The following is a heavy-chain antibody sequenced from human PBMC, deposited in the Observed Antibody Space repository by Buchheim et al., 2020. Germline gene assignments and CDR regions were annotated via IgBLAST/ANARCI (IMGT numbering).Heavy chain of an antibody. CDR3: ASLRTYDSHQH. V-gene: IGHV3-30-3*01. Sequence: QVQLVESGGGVVQPGRSLRLSCAASGFTFSSYAMHWVRQAPGKGLEWVAVISYDGSNKYYADTVKGRFTISRDNSKNNLYLKMNSLRAEDTAVYYCASLRTYDSHQHWGQGTL. D-gene: IGHD3-22*01. J-gene: IGHJ1*01. CDR1: GFTFSSYA. CDR2: ISYDGSNK.